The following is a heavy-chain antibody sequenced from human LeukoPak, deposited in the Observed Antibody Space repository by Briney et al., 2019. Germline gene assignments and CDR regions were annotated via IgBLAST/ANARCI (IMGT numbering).Heavy chain of an antibody. Sequence: GGSLRLSCAASGFTFSSYGMHWVRQAPGKGLEWVAVISYDGSNKYYADSVKGRFTISRDNSKNTLYLQMNSLRAEDTAVYYCAKDSPYGVCDYWGQGTLVTVSS. V-gene: IGHV3-30*18. CDR1: GFTFSSYG. D-gene: IGHD3-10*01. CDR3: AKDSPYGVCDY. CDR2: ISYDGSNK. J-gene: IGHJ4*02.